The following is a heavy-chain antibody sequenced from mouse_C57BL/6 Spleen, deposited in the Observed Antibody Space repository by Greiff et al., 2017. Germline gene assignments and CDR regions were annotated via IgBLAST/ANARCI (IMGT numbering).Heavy chain of an antibody. CDR3: TKWSYGSGGFAY. D-gene: IGHD1-1*01. Sequence: EVKLQESGAELVRPGASVKLSCTASGFNIKDDYMHWVKQRPEQGLEWIGWIDPENGDTEYASKFQGKATITADTSSNTAYLQLSSLTSEDTAVYYCTKWSYGSGGFAYWGQGTLVTVSA. CDR1: GFNIKDDY. V-gene: IGHV14-4*01. CDR2: IDPENGDT. J-gene: IGHJ3*01.